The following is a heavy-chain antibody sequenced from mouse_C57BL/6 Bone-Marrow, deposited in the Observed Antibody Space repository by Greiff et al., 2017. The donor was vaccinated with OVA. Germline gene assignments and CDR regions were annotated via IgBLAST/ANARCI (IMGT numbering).Heavy chain of an antibody. CDR3: ARTRYYGSRTWFAY. V-gene: IGHV1-64*01. J-gene: IGHJ3*01. D-gene: IGHD1-1*01. Sequence: VQLKQPGAELVKPGASVKLSCKASGYTFPSYWMHWVKQRPGQGLEWIGMIHPNSGSTNYNEKFKSKATLTVDKSSSTAYMQLSSLTSEDSAVYYCARTRYYGSRTWFAYCSEGTLVTVSA. CDR1: GYTFPSYW. CDR2: IHPNSGST.